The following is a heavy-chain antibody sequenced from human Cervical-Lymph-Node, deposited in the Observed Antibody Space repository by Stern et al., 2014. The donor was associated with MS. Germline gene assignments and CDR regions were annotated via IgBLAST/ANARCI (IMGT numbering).Heavy chain of an antibody. CDR2: IIPVIGTA. CDR1: GGTFNVYA. J-gene: IGHJ6*02. Sequence: QVQLVQSGAEVKQPGSSVKVSCKASGGTFNVYAINWLRQAPGQGLEWMGGIIPVIGTANYAQNFQGRVTITADASTRTSSMQLSSLRSDDTAVYYCARDGRHTNNFGLDVWGQGTTVTVSS. V-gene: IGHV1-69*01. CDR3: ARDGRHTNNFGLDV.